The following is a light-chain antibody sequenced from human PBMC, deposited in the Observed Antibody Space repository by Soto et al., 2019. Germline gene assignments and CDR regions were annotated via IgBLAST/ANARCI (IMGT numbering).Light chain of an antibody. Sequence: DIQMTQSPSSLSASVGDRVTITCRARQDISNYLAWYQQKPGKVPWLLIYAASTLQSGVPSRFSGGGSGTDFTLTISSLQHEDVATYYWQKYNGPLRTCGQGTTVEIK. V-gene: IGKV1-27*01. CDR3: QKYNGPLRT. CDR1: QDISNY. J-gene: IGKJ1*01. CDR2: AAS.